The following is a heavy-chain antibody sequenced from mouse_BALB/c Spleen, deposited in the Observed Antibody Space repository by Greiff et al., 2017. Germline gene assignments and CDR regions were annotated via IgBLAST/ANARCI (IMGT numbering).Heavy chain of an antibody. CDR1: GFSLTGYG. CDR3: ARGPITTVVATDYAMDY. D-gene: IGHD1-1*01. V-gene: IGHV2-6-7*01. CDR2: IWGDGST. Sequence: QVQLQQSGPGLVAPSQSLSITCTVSGFSLTGYGVNWVRQPPGKGLEWLGMIWGDGSTDYNSALKSRLSISKDNSKSHVFLKMNSLQTDDTARYYCARGPITTVVATDYAMDYWGQGTSVTVSS. J-gene: IGHJ4*01.